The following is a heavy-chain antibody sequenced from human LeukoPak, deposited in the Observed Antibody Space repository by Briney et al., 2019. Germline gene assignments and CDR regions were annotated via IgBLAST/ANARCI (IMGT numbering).Heavy chain of an antibody. CDR2: ISWNSGSI. J-gene: IGHJ6*02. CDR3: AKDGEATIFGAYYYYYGMDV. V-gene: IGHV3-9*01. D-gene: IGHD3-3*01. Sequence: GGSLRLSCAASGFTFDDYAMHWVRQAPGKGLEWVSGISWNSGSIGYADSVKGRFTISRDNAKNSLYLQMNSLRAEDTALYYCAKDGEATIFGAYYYYYGMDVWGQGNTVTVSS. CDR1: GFTFDDYA.